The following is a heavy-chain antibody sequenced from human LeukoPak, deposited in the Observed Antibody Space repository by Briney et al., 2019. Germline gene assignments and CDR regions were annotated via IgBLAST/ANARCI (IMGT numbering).Heavy chain of an antibody. V-gene: IGHV4-39*07. CDR3: ARGAAYGDFDFDY. Sequence: SETLSLTCTVSGGSISSSSHYWGWIRQPPGKGLEWIGTIYYSGSTYYNPSLKSRVTISVDTSKNQFSLKLSSVTAADTAVYYCARGAAYGDFDFDYWGQGTLVTVSS. CDR2: IYYSGST. CDR1: GGSISSSSHY. D-gene: IGHD4-17*01. J-gene: IGHJ4*02.